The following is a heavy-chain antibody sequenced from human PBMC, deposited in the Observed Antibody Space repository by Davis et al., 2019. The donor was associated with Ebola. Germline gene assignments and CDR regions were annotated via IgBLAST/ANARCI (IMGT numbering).Heavy chain of an antibody. Sequence: MPSETLSLTCTLSGGSITSGDHYWSWIRQPPGKGLEWIGYIYWIGSTYYNPSLKSRVTMSVDTSKNQFSLKLSSVTAADTAVYYCARGQAPEVAAPYFDYWGQGTLVTVSS. V-gene: IGHV4-30-4*01. D-gene: IGHD2-15*01. CDR2: IYWIGST. CDR1: GGSITSGDHY. J-gene: IGHJ4*02. CDR3: ARGQAPEVAAPYFDY.